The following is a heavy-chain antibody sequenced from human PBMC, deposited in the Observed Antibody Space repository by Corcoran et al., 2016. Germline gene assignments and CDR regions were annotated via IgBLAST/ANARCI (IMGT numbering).Heavy chain of an antibody. J-gene: IGHJ6*02. D-gene: IGHD6-19*01. Sequence: EVQLVESGGGLIQPGGSLRLSCAASGFTVSRNYMNWVRQAPGKGLEWVSVLYTGAGTYYADSVKGRFTISRDNSMNTLYLQMNSLRAEDTAVDYCARGAVAGTDYYHYGMDLWGQGTTVTVSS. CDR1: GFTVSRNY. V-gene: IGHV3-53*01. CDR2: LYTGAGT. CDR3: ARGAVAGTDYYHYGMDL.